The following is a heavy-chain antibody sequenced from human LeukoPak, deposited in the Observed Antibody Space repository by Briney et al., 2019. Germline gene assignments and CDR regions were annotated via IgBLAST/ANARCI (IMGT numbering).Heavy chain of an antibody. CDR2: IYPGDSDT. V-gene: IGHV5-51*01. J-gene: IGHJ3*02. CDR1: GYSFTSYW. Sequence: GESLKISCKGSGYSFTSYWIGWVRQMPGKGLEWMGIIYPGDSDTRYSPSFQGQVTISADKSISTAYLQWSSLKASDTAMYYCAGHSLCSSTSCDALDIWGQGTMVTVSS. CDR3: AGHSLCSSTSCDALDI. D-gene: IGHD2-2*01.